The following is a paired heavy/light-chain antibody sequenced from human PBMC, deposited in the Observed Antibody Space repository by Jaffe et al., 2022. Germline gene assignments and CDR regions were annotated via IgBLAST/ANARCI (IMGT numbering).Light chain of an antibody. CDR1: NIGSKS. V-gene: IGLV3-21*02. CDR3: QVWDSSSDHPGV. J-gene: IGLJ3*02. CDR2: DDS. Sequence: SYVLTQPPSVSVAPGQTARITCGGNNIGSKSVHWYQQKPGQAPVLVVYDDSDRPSGIPERFSGSNSGNTATLTISRVEAGDEADYYCQVWDSSSDHPGVFGGGTKLTVL.
Heavy chain of an antibody. D-gene: IGHD3-22*01. CDR3: ARVGVWYYDLGPAGAFDY. J-gene: IGHJ4*02. CDR2: INHSGST. V-gene: IGHV4-34*01. Sequence: QVQLQQWGAGLLKPSETLSLTCAVYGGSFSGYYWSWIRQPPGKGLEWIGEINHSGSTNYNPSLKSRVTISVDTSKNQFSLKLSSVTAADTAVYYCARVGVWYYDLGPAGAFDYWGQGTLVTVSS. CDR1: GGSFSGYY.